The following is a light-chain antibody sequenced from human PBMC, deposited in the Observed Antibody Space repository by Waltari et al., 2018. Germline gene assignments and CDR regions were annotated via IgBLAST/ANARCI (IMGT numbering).Light chain of an antibody. CDR1: SSDVGGYKY. Sequence: QSALTQPASVSRSPGQSITISCTGTSSDVGGYKYVSWYQQHPGKAPKLMIYDVSNRPSGVSNRFSGSESGNTASMTISGLQAEDEADYYCSSYTSSSVVFGGGTKLTVL. V-gene: IGLV2-14*01. CDR2: DVS. J-gene: IGLJ2*01. CDR3: SSYTSSSVV.